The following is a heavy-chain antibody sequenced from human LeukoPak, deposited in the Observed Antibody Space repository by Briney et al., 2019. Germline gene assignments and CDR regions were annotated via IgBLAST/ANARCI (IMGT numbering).Heavy chain of an antibody. CDR1: GYSISSGYY. V-gene: IGHV4-38-2*01. Sequence: SETLSLTCAVSGYSISSGYYWGWIRQPPGKGLEWVGRIYHSGSTYYNPPLKSRVTISVDTSKNQFSLKLSSVTAADTAVYYCARRARGTPDYWGQGTLVTVSS. J-gene: IGHJ4*02. CDR2: IYHSGST. D-gene: IGHD1-1*01. CDR3: ARRARGTPDY.